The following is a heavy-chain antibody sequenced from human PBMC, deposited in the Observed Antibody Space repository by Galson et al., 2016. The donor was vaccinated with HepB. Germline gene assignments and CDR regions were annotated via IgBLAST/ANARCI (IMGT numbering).Heavy chain of an antibody. D-gene: IGHD1-26*01. CDR1: GGSVSSHNW. CDR2: VFHNGST. Sequence: ETLSLTCAVSGGSVSSHNWWSWVRQPPGKGLEWIGEVFHNGSTNYNPSLKSRVTISVDTSKNRFTLKMSSVTAADSAVYYCARTEFGEVGTTTSMVSYWGQGTLVTVSS. V-gene: IGHV4-4*02. J-gene: IGHJ4*02. CDR3: ARTEFGEVGTTTSMVSY.